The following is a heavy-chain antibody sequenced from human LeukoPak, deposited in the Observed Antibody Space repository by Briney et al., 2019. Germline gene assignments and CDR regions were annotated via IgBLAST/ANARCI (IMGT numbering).Heavy chain of an antibody. CDR1: GFTFSSYW. V-gene: IGHV3-7*05. CDR3: AREGIVVVTDPYWYFDL. CDR2: IKQDGSEK. D-gene: IGHD2-21*02. J-gene: IGHJ2*01. Sequence: GGSLRLSCAASGFTFSSYWMSWVRQAAGEGLEWVGNIKQDGSEKFYVDSVKGRFTISRDNAKNSLYLQMNSLRAEDTAVYYCAREGIVVVTDPYWYFDLWGRGTLVTVSS.